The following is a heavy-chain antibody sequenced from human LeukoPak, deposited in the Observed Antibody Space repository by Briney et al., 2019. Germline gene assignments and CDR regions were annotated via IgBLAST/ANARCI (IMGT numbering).Heavy chain of an antibody. CDR3: ARGGAARLHFQN. V-gene: IGHV4-59*01. J-gene: IGHJ1*01. Sequence: SETLSLTCAVYGGSFSGYYWNWIRQPPGKGLEWIGYIYHSGSTNYNPSLQSRVTISVDTSKNQFSPNLNSVTAADTAVYYCARGGAARLHFQNWGQGTLVTVSS. CDR2: IYHSGST. CDR1: GGSFSGYY. D-gene: IGHD6-6*01.